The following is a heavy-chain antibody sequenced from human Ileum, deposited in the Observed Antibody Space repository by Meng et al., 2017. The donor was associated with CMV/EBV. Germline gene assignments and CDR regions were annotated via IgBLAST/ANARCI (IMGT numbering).Heavy chain of an antibody. CDR3: AGSTVVNVGEY. J-gene: IGHJ4*02. CDR2: TYPGAAT. D-gene: IGHD4-23*01. V-gene: IGHV3-66*02. Sequence: GGSLRLSCAASGITVSAKFMSWVRQAPGRGLEWVSITYPGAATYYKDSVKGRFTASIDNSKNTIDLQMNNLRPEDAALYYCAGSTVVNVGEYWGRGSLVTVPQ. CDR1: GITVSAKF.